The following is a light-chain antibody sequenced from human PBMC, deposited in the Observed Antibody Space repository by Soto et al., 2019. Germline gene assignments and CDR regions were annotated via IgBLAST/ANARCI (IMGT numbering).Light chain of an antibody. CDR1: QSVSDY. CDR3: QQRVNWPPT. V-gene: IGKV3-11*01. Sequence: EVVLTQSPASLSLSPGDRATLSCRADQSVSDYLAWYQQKPGQPPRLLFFDASSRASGVPHRFSAGGSGTDFTLIISSLQPEDFAVYYCQQRVNWPPTFGGGTRWIS. J-gene: IGKJ4*01. CDR2: DAS.